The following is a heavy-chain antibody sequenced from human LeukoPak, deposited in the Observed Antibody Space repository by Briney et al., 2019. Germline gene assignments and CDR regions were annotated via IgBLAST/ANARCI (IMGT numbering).Heavy chain of an antibody. J-gene: IGHJ4*02. V-gene: IGHV4-39*07. CDR3: AKDPLIRPGYSSTWYDY. D-gene: IGHD6-13*01. CDR1: GGSISSGSYY. CDR2: FYYSGST. Sequence: SETLSLTCTVSGGSISSGSYYWGWIRQPPGKGLEWIGSFYYSGSTYYNPSLKSRVTISVDTSKNQFSLKLSSVTAADTAVYYCAKDPLIRPGYSSTWYDYWGQGTLVTVSS.